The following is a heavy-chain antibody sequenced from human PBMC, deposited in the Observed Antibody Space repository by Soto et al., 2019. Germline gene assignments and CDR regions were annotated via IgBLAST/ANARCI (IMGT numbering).Heavy chain of an antibody. D-gene: IGHD1-26*01. Sequence: GGSLRLSCAASGFTFSSYNMHWVRQAPGKGLEWVAVISHDGHIEYYTDSVKGRFTISRDSSKSTLYLQMNSLRVEDTAVYYCAKKRIVGRTAPSPLDYWGQGTLVTVSS. CDR3: AKKRIVGRTAPSPLDY. V-gene: IGHV3-30-3*02. CDR1: GFTFSSYN. CDR2: ISHDGHIE. J-gene: IGHJ4*02.